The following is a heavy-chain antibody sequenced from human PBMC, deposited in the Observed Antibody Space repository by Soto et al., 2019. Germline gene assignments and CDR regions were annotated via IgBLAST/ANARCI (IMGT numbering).Heavy chain of an antibody. V-gene: IGHV1-18*01. Sequence: ASVKVSCKASGYTFTSYGISWVRQAPGQGLEWMGWISAYNGNTNYAQKLQGRVTITADKSTSTAYMELSSLRSEDTAVYYCATYCSGGSCPFDYWGQGTLVTVSS. CDR3: ATYCSGGSCPFDY. CDR2: ISAYNGNT. J-gene: IGHJ4*02. D-gene: IGHD2-15*01. CDR1: GYTFTSYG.